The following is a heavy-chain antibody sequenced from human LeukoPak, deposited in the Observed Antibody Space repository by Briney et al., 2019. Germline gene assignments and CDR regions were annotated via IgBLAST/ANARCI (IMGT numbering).Heavy chain of an antibody. V-gene: IGHV3-30*18. D-gene: IGHD5-18*01. CDR2: ISYDGRNK. CDR3: AKDRGYSHGFDY. Sequence: GGSLRLSCAASGLTFSSYGMHWVRQAPGKLLESVAAISYDGRNKEYVDSVKVRFTISRDNYKNTLYLQMNSLRAEDTAVYYCAKDRGYSHGFDYWGQGTLVTVSS. J-gene: IGHJ4*02. CDR1: GLTFSSYG.